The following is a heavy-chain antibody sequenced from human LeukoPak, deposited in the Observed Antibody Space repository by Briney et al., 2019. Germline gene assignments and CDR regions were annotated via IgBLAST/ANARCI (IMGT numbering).Heavy chain of an antibody. CDR3: ARSSSSWHFDY. V-gene: IGHV3-66*02. D-gene: IGHD6-13*01. J-gene: IGHJ4*02. CDR2: IYSRGST. CDR1: GFTVSSNY. Sequence: GGSLRLSCAASGFTVSSNYMSWVRQAPGKGLEWVSVIYSRGSTYYADSVKGRFTISRDNSKDTLYLQMNSLRAEDTAVYYCARSSSSWHFDYWGQGTLVTVSS.